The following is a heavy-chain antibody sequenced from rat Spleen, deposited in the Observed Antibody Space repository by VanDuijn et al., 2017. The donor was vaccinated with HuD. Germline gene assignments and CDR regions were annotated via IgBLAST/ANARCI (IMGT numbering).Heavy chain of an antibody. CDR1: GFTFSDYA. J-gene: IGHJ2*01. CDR3: ATLDMGAYYFDF. V-gene: IGHV5S10*01. D-gene: IGHD1-7*01. Sequence: EVQLVESGGGLVQPGNSLKLSCAASGFTFSDYAMAWVRQSPRKGLEWVANIIYDGSDTYYRDSVKGRFTISRDNAKSTLYLQMDGLSSEDTATYYCATLDMGAYYFDFWGQGVMVTVSS. CDR2: IIYDGSDT.